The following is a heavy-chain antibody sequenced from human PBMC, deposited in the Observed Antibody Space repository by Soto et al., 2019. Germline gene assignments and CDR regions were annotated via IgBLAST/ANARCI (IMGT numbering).Heavy chain of an antibody. J-gene: IGHJ4*01. CDR1: GFSLSSYS. CDR2: ISSSSSTI. V-gene: IGHV3-48*01. D-gene: IGHD4-17*01. Sequence: PGGTLRLSCAVSGFSLSSYSMNWVRHAPGKGLEWVSYISSSSSTIYYADSVKGRFTISRDNAKNPLYQQMNSLRAEDTAVYSCARVDDCGDGPQALHDYWGRRSLVIVSS. CDR3: ARVDDCGDGPQALHDY.